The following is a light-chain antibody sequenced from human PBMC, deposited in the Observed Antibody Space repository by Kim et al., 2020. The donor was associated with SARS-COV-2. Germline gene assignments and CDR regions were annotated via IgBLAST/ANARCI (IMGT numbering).Light chain of an antibody. V-gene: IGKV1-33*01. CDR2: DAY. Sequence: DIQMTQSPSSLSASMGDRVTITCQASQDITNYLNWYQQSPGKPPKLLIFDAYTLERGVPPRFIGGGSGTDFSLTITGLQPEDIATYYCQQFDSLPYTFCQGTKLEI. CDR3: QQFDSLPYT. CDR1: QDITNY. J-gene: IGKJ2*01.